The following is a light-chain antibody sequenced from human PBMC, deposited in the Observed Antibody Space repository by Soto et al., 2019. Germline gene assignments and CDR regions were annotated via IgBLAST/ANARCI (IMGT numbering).Light chain of an antibody. Sequence: VMTQSADSLAVSLGERATLSCRASQSVSSNLAWYQQKPGQSPRLLVWGASTRLPGVPARFSGSGSGTDFTLTITSLQPEDFATYYCQHYNIWPPVTFGQGTRLEIK. V-gene: IGKV3D-15*01. CDR1: QSVSSN. CDR2: GAS. CDR3: QHYNIWPPVT. J-gene: IGKJ5*01.